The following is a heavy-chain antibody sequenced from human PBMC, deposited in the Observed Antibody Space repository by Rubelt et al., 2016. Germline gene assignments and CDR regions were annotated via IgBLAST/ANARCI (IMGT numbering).Heavy chain of an antibody. CDR3: ARGPLYIGWNWFDP. V-gene: IGHV4-38-2*02. CDR2: IYHSGST. Sequence: QVQLQESGPGLVKPSETLSLTCTVSGYSISSGYYWGWIRQPPGKGLEWIGSIYHSGSTYYNPSLKSRVTISVDTSKNQFSLKLSSVTAADTAVYYCARGPLYIGWNWFDPWGQGTLVTVSS. CDR1: GYSISSGYY. J-gene: IGHJ5*02. D-gene: IGHD2-2*02.